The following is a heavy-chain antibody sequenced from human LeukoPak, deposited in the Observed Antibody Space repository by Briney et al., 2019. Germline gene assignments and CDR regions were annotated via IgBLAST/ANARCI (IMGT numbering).Heavy chain of an antibody. CDR2: INTDGSNT. D-gene: IGHD1-26*01. Sequence: GGSLRLSCATSGFTFSRFCLHWVRQAPGKGLVWVSRINTDGSNTIYAHSVKGRFTISRDNAKNTLYLQMNSLRAEDTAVYYCATDQSIAGPTPVDYWGQGTLVTVSS. CDR1: GFTFSRFC. J-gene: IGHJ4*02. CDR3: ATDQSIAGPTPVDY. V-gene: IGHV3-74*01.